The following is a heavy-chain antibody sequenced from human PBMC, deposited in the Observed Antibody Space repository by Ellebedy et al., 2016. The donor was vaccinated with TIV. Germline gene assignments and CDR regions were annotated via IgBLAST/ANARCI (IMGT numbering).Heavy chain of an antibody. J-gene: IGHJ6*02. D-gene: IGHD3-22*01. CDR2: LYSDVSGA. CDR1: GFTFDKYW. V-gene: IGHV3-74*01. CDR3: ARDPTNFSSGWQYHYGLDV. Sequence: GGSLRLXXAASGFTFDKYWMHWVRQAPGEGLVWVSRLYSDVSGASYADSVKGRFTISRDNAKSTLFLQMESLKVEDTAVYFCARDPTNFSSGWQYHYGLDVWGQGTTVTVSS.